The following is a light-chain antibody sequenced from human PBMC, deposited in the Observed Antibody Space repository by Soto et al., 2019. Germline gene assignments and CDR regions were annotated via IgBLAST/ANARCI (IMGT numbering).Light chain of an antibody. J-gene: IGLJ2*01. CDR2: GVS. V-gene: IGLV2-8*01. CDR1: SSDVGGHNH. CDR3: SSYAGNMNLI. Sequence: QSALTQPPSASGSPGQSVTISCTGSSSDVGGHNHVSWYQQHPGKAPKLMIYGVSKRPSGVPDRFSGSKSVNTASLTVSGLQAEDEADYYCSSYAGNMNLIFGGGTKVTVL.